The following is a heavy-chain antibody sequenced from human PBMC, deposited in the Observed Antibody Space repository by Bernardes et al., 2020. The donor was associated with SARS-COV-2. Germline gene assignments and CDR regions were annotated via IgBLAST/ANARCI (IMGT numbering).Heavy chain of an antibody. V-gene: IGHV1-18*04. CDR1: GYTFTSYG. J-gene: IGHJ6*02. Sequence: ASVKVSCKASGYTFTSYGISWVRQAPGQGLEWMGWISAYNGNTNYAQKLQGRVTMTTDTSTSTAYMELRSLRSDDTAVYYCARGGHCSSTSCYVGGRGFYYYYGMDVWGQGTTVTVSS. D-gene: IGHD2-2*01. CDR3: ARGGHCSSTSCYVGGRGFYYYYGMDV. CDR2: ISAYNGNT.